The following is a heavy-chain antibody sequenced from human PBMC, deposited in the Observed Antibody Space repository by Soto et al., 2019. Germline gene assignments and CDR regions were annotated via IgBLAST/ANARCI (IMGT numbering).Heavy chain of an antibody. CDR1: GGTFSSYT. CDR2: IIPILGIA. CDR3: ARVAHNYGDAYFDY. V-gene: IGHV1-69*02. J-gene: IGHJ4*02. D-gene: IGHD4-17*01. Sequence: QVQLVQSGAEVKKPGSSVKVSCKASGGTFSSYTISWVRQAPGQGLEWMGRIIPILGIANYAQKFQGRVTITADKSTSTAYMELRSLRSEDTAVYYCARVAHNYGDAYFDYWGQGTLVTVSS.